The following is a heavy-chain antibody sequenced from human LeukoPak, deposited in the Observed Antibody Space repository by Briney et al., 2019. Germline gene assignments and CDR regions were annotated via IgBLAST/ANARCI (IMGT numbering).Heavy chain of an antibody. D-gene: IGHD1-26*01. Sequence: SETLSLTCTGSGGSISTDYWSWIRQPPGKRLDWIGYIFYSGSTNYNPSLKSRVTISVDTSKNQFSLKLNSVTAADTAVYYCARGAVGANDYAFDIWGQGTMVTVSS. CDR3: ARGAVGANDYAFDI. J-gene: IGHJ3*02. CDR1: GGSISTDY. V-gene: IGHV4-59*01. CDR2: IFYSGST.